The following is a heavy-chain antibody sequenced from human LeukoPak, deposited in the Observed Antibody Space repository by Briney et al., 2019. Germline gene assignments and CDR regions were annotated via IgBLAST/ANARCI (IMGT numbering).Heavy chain of an antibody. CDR2: IYTSGST. V-gene: IGHV4-61*02. CDR1: GGSISSGSYY. D-gene: IGHD3-3*01. J-gene: IGHJ6*03. Sequence: SQTLSLXCTVSGGSISSGSYYWSWIRQPAGKGLEWIGRIYTSGSTNYNPSLKSRVTISVDTSKNQFSLKLSSVTAADTAVYYCARADFWSGSSYYYYMDVWGKWTTVTVSS. CDR3: ARADFWSGSSYYYYMDV.